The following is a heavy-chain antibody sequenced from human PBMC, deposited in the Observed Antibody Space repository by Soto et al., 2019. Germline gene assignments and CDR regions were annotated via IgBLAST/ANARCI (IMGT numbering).Heavy chain of an antibody. J-gene: IGHJ4*02. CDR2: FDPEDGET. CDR1: GYTLTELS. CDR3: AKDRLRRGIGWYDRWDY. V-gene: IGHV1-24*01. Sequence: ASVKVSCKVSGYTLTELSMHWVRQAPGKGLEWMGGFDPEDGETIYAQKFQGRVTMTEDTPTDTAYMELSGLRSEDTAVDYCAKDRLRRGIGWYDRWDYWGQGTLVTVSS. D-gene: IGHD6-19*01.